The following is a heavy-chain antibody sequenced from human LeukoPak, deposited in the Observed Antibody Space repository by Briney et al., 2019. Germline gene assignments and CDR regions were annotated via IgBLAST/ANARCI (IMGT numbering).Heavy chain of an antibody. CDR3: AREDYDILTGPLYYFDY. V-gene: IGHV1-2*02. Sequence: ASVKVSCKASGYTFTGYYMHWVRQAPGQGLEWMGWINPNSGGTNYAQKFQGRVTMTRDTSISTAYMELSRLRSDDTAVYYCAREDYDILTGPLYYFDYWGQGTLVTVSS. J-gene: IGHJ4*02. CDR2: INPNSGGT. D-gene: IGHD3-9*01. CDR1: GYTFTGYY.